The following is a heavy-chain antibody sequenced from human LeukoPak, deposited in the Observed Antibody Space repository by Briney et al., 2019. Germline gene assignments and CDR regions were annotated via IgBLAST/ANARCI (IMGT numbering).Heavy chain of an antibody. CDR1: GFTFSSYA. D-gene: IGHD3-22*01. CDR3: ARDYDSSLTFDY. Sequence: GGSLRLSCAASGFTFSSYAMSWVRQAPGKGLEWVSAISGSGGSTYYADSVKGRFTISRDNSKNTLYLQMNSLRAEDTAVYYCARDYDSSLTFDYWGQGTLVTVSS. V-gene: IGHV3-23*01. J-gene: IGHJ4*02. CDR2: ISGSGGST.